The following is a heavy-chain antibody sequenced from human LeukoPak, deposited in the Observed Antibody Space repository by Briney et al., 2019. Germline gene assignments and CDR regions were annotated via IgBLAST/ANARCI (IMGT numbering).Heavy chain of an antibody. D-gene: IGHD2-2*01. CDR1: GYTFTGYY. CDR2: INPNSGGT. Sequence: ASVKVSCKASGYTFTGYYMHWVRQAPGQGLEWMGWINPNSGGTNYAQKFQGRVTMTRDTSISTAYMELSRLRFDDTAVYYCARDKRDCSSTSCRAFDYWGQGALVTVSS. J-gene: IGHJ4*02. V-gene: IGHV1-2*02. CDR3: ARDKRDCSSTSCRAFDY.